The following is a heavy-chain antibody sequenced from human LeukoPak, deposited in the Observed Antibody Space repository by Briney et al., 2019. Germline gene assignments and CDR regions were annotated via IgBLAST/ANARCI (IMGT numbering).Heavy chain of an antibody. CDR2: IYPGDSDT. J-gene: IGHJ4*02. CDR3: AIFPAYYYDSSGYYRILDY. Sequence: GESLKISCKGSGYSFTSYWIVWVRQMPGKGLEWMGIIYPGDSDTRYSPSFQGQVTISADKSISTAYLQWSSLKASDTAMYYCAIFPAYYYDSSGYYRILDYWGQGTLVTVSS. D-gene: IGHD3-22*01. CDR1: GYSFTSYW. V-gene: IGHV5-51*01.